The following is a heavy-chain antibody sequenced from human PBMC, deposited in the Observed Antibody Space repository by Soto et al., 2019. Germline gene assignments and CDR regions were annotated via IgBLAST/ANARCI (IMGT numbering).Heavy chain of an antibody. CDR3: ASLVRGYSGYDPDY. CDR2: ISSSGSTI. CDR1: GFTFSSYE. V-gene: IGHV3-48*03. D-gene: IGHD5-12*01. Sequence: EVQLVESGGGLVQPGGSLRLSCAASGFTFSSYEMNWVRQAPGKGLEWVSYISSSGSTIYYADSVNGRFTISRDNAKNSLYLQMNSLRAEDTAVYYCASLVRGYSGYDPDYWGQGTLVTVSS. J-gene: IGHJ4*02.